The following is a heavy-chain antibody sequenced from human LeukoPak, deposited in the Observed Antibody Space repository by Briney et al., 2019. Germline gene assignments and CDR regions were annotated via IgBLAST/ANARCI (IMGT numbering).Heavy chain of an antibody. CDR3: TTDPPIIPRIAAAGTGGY. CDR2: IKSKTDGGTT. CDR1: GFTFSNAW. Sequence: GGSLRLSCAASGFTFSNAWMNWVRQAPGKGLEWVGRIKSKTDGGTTDYAAPVKGRFTISRDDSKNTLYLQMNSLKTEDTAVYYCTTDPPIIPRIAAAGTGGYWGQGTLVTVSS. D-gene: IGHD6-13*01. J-gene: IGHJ4*02. V-gene: IGHV3-15*01.